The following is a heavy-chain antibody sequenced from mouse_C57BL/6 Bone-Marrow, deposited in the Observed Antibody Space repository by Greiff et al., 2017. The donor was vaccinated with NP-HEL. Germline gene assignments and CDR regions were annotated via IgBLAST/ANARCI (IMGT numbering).Heavy chain of an antibody. CDR3: ARDGAYYSNFWFAY. J-gene: IGHJ3*01. CDR1: GFTFSSYA. Sequence: DVMLVESGGGLVKPGGSLKLSCAASGFTFSSYAMSWVRQTPEKRLEWVATISDGGSYTYYPDNVKGRFTISRDNAKNNLYLQMSHLKSEDTAMYYCARDGAYYSNFWFAYWGQGTLVTVSA. CDR2: ISDGGSYT. V-gene: IGHV5-4*01. D-gene: IGHD2-5*01.